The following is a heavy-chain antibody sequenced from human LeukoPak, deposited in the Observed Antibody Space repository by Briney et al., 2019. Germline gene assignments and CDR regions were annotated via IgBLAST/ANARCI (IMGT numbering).Heavy chain of an antibody. CDR1: GGSISSYY. J-gene: IGHJ4*02. V-gene: IGHV4-30-4*08. CDR3: ARELDSSSWYFDY. Sequence: PSETLSLTCTVSGGSISSYYWIWIRQPPGKGLEWIGYIYYSGSTYYNPSLKSRVTISVDTSKNQFSLKLSSVTAADTAVYYCARELDSSSWYFDYWGQGTLVTVSS. D-gene: IGHD6-13*01. CDR2: IYYSGST.